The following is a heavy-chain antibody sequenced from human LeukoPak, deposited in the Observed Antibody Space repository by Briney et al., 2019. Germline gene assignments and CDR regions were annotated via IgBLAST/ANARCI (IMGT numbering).Heavy chain of an antibody. D-gene: IGHD5-12*01. V-gene: IGHV3-9*01. Sequence: PGRSLRLSCAASGFKFDDYAMHWVRQTPGKGIQWVSGISWSGGGKGYEDSVKGRFTISRDNAKNSLFLEMNTVRSEDTAIYYCVKCRYSGYYSQPDYWGQRTLVTVSS. CDR1: GFKFDDYA. CDR2: ISWSGGGK. J-gene: IGHJ4*02. CDR3: VKCRYSGYYSQPDY.